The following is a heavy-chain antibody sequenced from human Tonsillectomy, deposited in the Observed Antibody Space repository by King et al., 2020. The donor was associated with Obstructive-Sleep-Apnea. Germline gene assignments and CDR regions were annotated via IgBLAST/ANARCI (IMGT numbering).Heavy chain of an antibody. V-gene: IGHV3-21*01. CDR2: ISSSSSYL. CDR1: GFTFSGYN. CDR3: ARELITGEGSQYAFDI. Sequence: VQLVESGGGLVKPGGSLRLSCAASGFTFSGYNMSWVRQAPGKGLEWVSSISSSSSYLYYADSLRGRFTISRDNAKNSLYLQMDSLRPEDTAVYYCARELITGEGSQYAFDIWGQGTMVTVSS. J-gene: IGHJ3*02. D-gene: IGHD1-20*01.